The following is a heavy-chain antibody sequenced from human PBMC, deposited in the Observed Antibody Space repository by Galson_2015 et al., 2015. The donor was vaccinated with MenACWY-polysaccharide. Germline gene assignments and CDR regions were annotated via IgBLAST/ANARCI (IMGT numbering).Heavy chain of an antibody. CDR2: IYWAGDE. D-gene: IGHD5-24*01. Sequence: PALVKPTQTLTLTCTFSGLSLSDIGEGVGWIRQPPGKASEWLALIYWAGDERYSPSLQTRLSITNDASQNRVVLKMTNMDPVDTATYYCVHSHWLQENYFDPWGQGTLVAVSS. J-gene: IGHJ5*02. V-gene: IGHV2-5*02. CDR3: VHSHWLQENYFDP. CDR1: GLSLSDIGEG.